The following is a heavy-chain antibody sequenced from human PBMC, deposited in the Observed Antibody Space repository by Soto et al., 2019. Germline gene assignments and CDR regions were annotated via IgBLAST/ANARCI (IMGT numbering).Heavy chain of an antibody. CDR2: IHYSGTT. CDR1: GGSISNYY. J-gene: IGHJ6*02. D-gene: IGHD3-10*01. V-gene: IGHV4-59*01. CDR3: AKIRVGEHYYYTLDV. Sequence: QVQVQESGPRLVKPSETLSLTCTVSGGSISNYYWSWIRQPPGKGLEWIGSIHYSGTTSYNPSLKSRVTISVDTSKNQFSLKLTLVIAADTAVYFCAKIRVGEHYYYTLDVWGQGTAVTVSS.